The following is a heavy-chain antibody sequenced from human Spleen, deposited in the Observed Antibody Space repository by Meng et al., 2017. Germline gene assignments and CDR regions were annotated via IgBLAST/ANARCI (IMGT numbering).Heavy chain of an antibody. J-gene: IGHJ4*02. Sequence: GESLKISCAASGFTFSSYWMHWVRQAPGKGLLWVSRINGDGSSTSYADSVKGRFTISRDNAKNTLYLQINSLRAEDTAVYYCAKVWVRAFDYWGQGTLVTVSS. CDR3: AKVWVRAFDY. CDR2: INGDGSST. CDR1: GFTFSSYW. D-gene: IGHD3-10*01. V-gene: IGHV3-74*01.